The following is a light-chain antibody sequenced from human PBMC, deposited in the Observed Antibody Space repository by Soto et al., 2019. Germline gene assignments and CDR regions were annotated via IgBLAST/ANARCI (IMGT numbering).Light chain of an antibody. V-gene: IGKV3-11*01. CDR3: QQRSNWPWT. J-gene: IGKJ1*01. CDR1: QSVSSF. CDR2: DAS. Sequence: EIVLTQSPATLSLSPGERATLSCRASQSVSSFLAWYQQQAGQAPRPLIYDASNRATGIPARFSGSGSGTDFTLTISSLEPEEFAVYYCQQRSNWPWTFGQGTKVEIK.